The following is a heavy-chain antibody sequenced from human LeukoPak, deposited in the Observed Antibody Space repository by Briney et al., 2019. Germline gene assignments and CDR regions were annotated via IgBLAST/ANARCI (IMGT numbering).Heavy chain of an antibody. CDR2: IIPIFGTA. V-gene: IGHV1-69*05. D-gene: IGHD6-6*01. Sequence: SVKVSCKASGGTFSSYAISWVRQAPGQGLEWMGGIIPIFGTANYAQKFQGRVTITTDESTSTAYMELSSLRSEDTAVYYCAPDLEYSSSSIPQTNKWFDPWGQGTLVTVSS. CDR3: APDLEYSSSSIPQTNKWFDP. J-gene: IGHJ5*02. CDR1: GGTFSSYA.